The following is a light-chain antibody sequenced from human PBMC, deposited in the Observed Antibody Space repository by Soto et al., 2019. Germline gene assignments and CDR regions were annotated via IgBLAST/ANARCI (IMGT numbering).Light chain of an antibody. Sequence: EIVLTQSPGTLSLSPGERATLSCRASQSVSNNYLAWYQQKPGQAPRLLIYGASNRATGIPDRFSGSGSGTDFTLTISRLEPEDFAIYYCQQYNNLPPTFGQGTKVDIK. J-gene: IGKJ1*01. V-gene: IGKV3-20*01. CDR3: QQYNNLPPT. CDR1: QSVSNNY. CDR2: GAS.